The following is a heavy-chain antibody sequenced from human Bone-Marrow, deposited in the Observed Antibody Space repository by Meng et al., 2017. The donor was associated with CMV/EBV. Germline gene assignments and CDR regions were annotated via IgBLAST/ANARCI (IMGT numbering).Heavy chain of an antibody. J-gene: IGHJ6*02. CDR3: ARDRFKSSRFQGFTYYDFWYNYYYGMDV. V-gene: IGHV1-69*05. CDR1: GGTFSSYA. CDR2: IIPIFGTA. Sequence: SVKVSCKASGGTFSSYAISWVRQAPGQGLEWMGGIIPIFGTANYAQKFQGRVTITTDESTSTAYMELSSLRSEDTAVYYCARDRFKSSRFQGFTYYDFWYNYYYGMDVWGQGTTVTVSS. D-gene: IGHD3-3*01.